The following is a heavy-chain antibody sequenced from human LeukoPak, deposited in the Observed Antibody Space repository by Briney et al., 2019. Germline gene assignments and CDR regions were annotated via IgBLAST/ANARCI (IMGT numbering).Heavy chain of an antibody. V-gene: IGHV1-69*06. D-gene: IGHD6-13*01. J-gene: IGHJ4*02. Sequence: SVKVSCKASGGTFSSYAISWVRQAPGQGIEWMGGIIPIFGTANYAQKFQGRVTITADKYTSTAYMELSSLRSEDTAVYYCARDSVWGKSSSWYHGLDYWGQGTLVTVSS. CDR1: GGTFSSYA. CDR2: IIPIFGTA. CDR3: ARDSVWGKSSSWYHGLDY.